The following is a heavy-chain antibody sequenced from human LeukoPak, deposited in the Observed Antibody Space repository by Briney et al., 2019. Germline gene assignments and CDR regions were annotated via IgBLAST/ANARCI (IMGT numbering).Heavy chain of an antibody. CDR1: GFTFSSYA. CDR3: ALIAVAGQYYFDY. J-gene: IGHJ4*02. D-gene: IGHD6-19*01. V-gene: IGHV3-23*01. Sequence: PGGSLRLSCAASGFTFSSYAMSWVRQAPGKGLEWVSAISGSGGSTYYADSVKRRFTISRDNSKNTLYLQMNSVRAEDTAVYYCALIAVAGQYYFDYWGQGTLVTVCS. CDR2: ISGSGGST.